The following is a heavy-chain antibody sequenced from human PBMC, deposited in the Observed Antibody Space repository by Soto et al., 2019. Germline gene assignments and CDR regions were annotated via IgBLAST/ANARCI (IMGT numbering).Heavy chain of an antibody. J-gene: IGHJ3*01. Sequence: QVQLQESGPGLVKPSETLSLTCTVSGDSVSSGLYYWGWVRQPPGKGLEWMGYIYYSGSTNYNPSLENRVTMSLATSKNQFSLRLRSVTAADTAVYYCVRQYSGGCSGGLCYHAFDVWGQGTMVTVSS. D-gene: IGHD2-15*01. CDR2: IYYSGST. CDR3: VRQYSGGCSGGLCYHAFDV. CDR1: GDSVSSGLYY. V-gene: IGHV4-61*01.